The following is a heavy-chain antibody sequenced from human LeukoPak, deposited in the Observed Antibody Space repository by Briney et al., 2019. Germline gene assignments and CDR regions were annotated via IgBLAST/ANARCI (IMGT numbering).Heavy chain of an antibody. D-gene: IGHD5-24*01. J-gene: IGHJ3*02. V-gene: IGHV4-4*02. CDR1: GVSISSSNW. CDR2: IYHSGST. CDR3: ARDGVEMATTDAFDI. Sequence: SGTLSLTCAVSGVSISSSNWWSWVRQPPGKGLEWIGEIYHSGSTNYNPSLKSRVTISVDKSRNQFSLKLSSVTAADTAVYYCARDGVEMATTDAFDIWGQGTMVTVSS.